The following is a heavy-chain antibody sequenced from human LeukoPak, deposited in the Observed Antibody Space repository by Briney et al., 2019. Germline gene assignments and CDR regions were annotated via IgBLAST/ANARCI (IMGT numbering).Heavy chain of an antibody. D-gene: IGHD6-19*01. Sequence: SETLSLTCTVSGGSISSYYWSWIRQPPGKGLEWIGYIYYSGSTNYNPSLKSRVTISVDTSKNQFSLKLSSVTAADTAVYYCARVIRIAVAVTGEGFAHNWFDPWGQGTLVTVSS. J-gene: IGHJ5*02. V-gene: IGHV4-59*01. CDR3: ARVIRIAVAVTGEGFAHNWFDP. CDR1: GGSISSYY. CDR2: IYYSGST.